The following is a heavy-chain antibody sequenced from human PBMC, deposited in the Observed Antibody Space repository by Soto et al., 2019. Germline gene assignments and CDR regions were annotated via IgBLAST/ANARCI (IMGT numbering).Heavy chain of an antibody. CDR1: GFTFSSYG. Sequence: SLRLSCAASGFTFSSYGMHWVRQAPGKGLEWVAVIWYDGSNKYYADSVKGRFTISRDNSKNTLYLQMNSLRAEDTAVYYCASQVWKMGYSSSWYYFDYWGQGTLVTVSS. CDR2: IWYDGSNK. CDR3: ASQVWKMGYSSSWYYFDY. J-gene: IGHJ4*02. D-gene: IGHD6-13*01. V-gene: IGHV3-33*01.